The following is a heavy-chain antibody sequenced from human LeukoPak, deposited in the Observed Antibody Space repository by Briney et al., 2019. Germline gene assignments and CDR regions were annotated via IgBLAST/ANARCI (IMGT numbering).Heavy chain of an antibody. J-gene: IGHJ6*03. V-gene: IGHV4-59*01. CDR3: ARSYDSSGYYLDV. Sequence: PSETLSLTCTVSGGSISSYYWSWLRQPPGKGLEWIGYIYYSGSTNYNPSLKSRVTISVDTSKNQFSLKLSSVTAADTAVYYCARSYDSSGYYLDVWGKGTTVTVSS. CDR1: GGSISSYY. D-gene: IGHD3-22*01. CDR2: IYYSGST.